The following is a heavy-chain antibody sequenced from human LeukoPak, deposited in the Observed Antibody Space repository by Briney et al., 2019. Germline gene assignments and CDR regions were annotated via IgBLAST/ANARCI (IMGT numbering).Heavy chain of an antibody. J-gene: IGHJ6*03. Sequence: GGSLRLSCAASGFTFSSYAMTWVRQASGKGLEWVSGISGSSGKTYYADSVKGRFTISRDNSKNTLHLQMDSLRAEDTAVYYCAKDRCGSECYYYMDVWGKGTTVTVSS. CDR3: AKDRCGSECYYYMDV. CDR1: GFTFSSYA. V-gene: IGHV3-23*01. D-gene: IGHD2-21*01. CDR2: ISGSSGKT.